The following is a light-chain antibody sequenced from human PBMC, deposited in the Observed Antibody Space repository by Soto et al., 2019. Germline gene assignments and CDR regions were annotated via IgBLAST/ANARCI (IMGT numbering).Light chain of an antibody. Sequence: DIQMAPSPSPLSASVGARVTITCPASQSISSWLAWYQQKPGKAPKLLIYDASSLESGVPSRFSGSGSGTEFTLTISSLQPEDFATYYCQQANSYPWTFGQGTKVDIK. CDR1: QSISSW. CDR2: DAS. V-gene: IGKV1-5*01. CDR3: QQANSYPWT. J-gene: IGKJ1*01.